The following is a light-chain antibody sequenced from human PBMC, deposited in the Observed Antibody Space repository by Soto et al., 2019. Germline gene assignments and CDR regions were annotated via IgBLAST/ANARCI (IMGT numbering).Light chain of an antibody. V-gene: IGLV2-14*01. CDR2: DVS. Sequence: QSALTQPASVSGSPGQRITISCTGTSSDVGGYNYVSWYQQHPGTAPKLMIYDVSNRPSGVSNRFSGSKSGNTASLTISGLLPEDEAAYYCSSYTSSSTLDVFGTGTKLTVL. CDR3: SSYTSSSTLDV. CDR1: SSDVGGYNY. J-gene: IGLJ1*01.